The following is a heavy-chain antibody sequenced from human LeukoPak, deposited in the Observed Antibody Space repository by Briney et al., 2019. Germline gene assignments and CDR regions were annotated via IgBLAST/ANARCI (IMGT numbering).Heavy chain of an antibody. D-gene: IGHD6-19*01. Sequence: SETLSLTCTVSGYSISSGYFWGWMRQPPGKGLEWIGSIYQSETAYYNPSLKSRVTISVDTSKNQFSLKLSSVTAADTAVYYCARLIAVAGTPINAFDIWGQGTMVTVSS. J-gene: IGHJ3*02. CDR3: ARLIAVAGTPINAFDI. CDR1: GYSISSGYF. V-gene: IGHV4-38-2*02. CDR2: IYQSETA.